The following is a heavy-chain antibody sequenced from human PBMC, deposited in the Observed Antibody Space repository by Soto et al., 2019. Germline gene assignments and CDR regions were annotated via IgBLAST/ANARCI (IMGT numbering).Heavy chain of an antibody. CDR1: GYTFTSYG. J-gene: IGHJ4*02. CDR2: ISAYNGNT. CDR3: ARVRGDCSGGSCYSGGY. D-gene: IGHD2-15*01. Sequence: ASLKVSCKASGYTFTSYGISWVLQAPGQGLEWMGWISAYNGNTNYAQKLQGRVTMTTDTSTSTAYMELRSLRSDDTAVYYCARVRGDCSGGSCYSGGYWGQGTLVTVSS. V-gene: IGHV1-18*01.